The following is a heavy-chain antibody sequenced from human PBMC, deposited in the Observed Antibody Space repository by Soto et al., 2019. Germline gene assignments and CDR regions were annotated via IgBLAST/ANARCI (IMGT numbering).Heavy chain of an antibody. CDR1: GFLFPNAW. CDR3: ATMGLYCSGGSCSSDN. D-gene: IGHD2-15*01. CDR2: IKNKGDGGTA. Sequence: EVQLVESGGGLVQPGGSLRLSCAGSGFLFPNAWMSWFRQSPGKGLEWVGHIKNKGDGGTADHAAAVKGRFVISRDDSERLVFLQMNCLKVDDTAVYYCATMGLYCSGGSCSSDNWVQGALVTVSS. V-gene: IGHV3-15*01. J-gene: IGHJ4*02.